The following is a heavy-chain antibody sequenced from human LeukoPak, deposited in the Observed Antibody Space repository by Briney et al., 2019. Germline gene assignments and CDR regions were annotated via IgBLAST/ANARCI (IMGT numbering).Heavy chain of an antibody. Sequence: PGGSLRLSCAASGFTFSSYEMNWVRQAPGKGLEWVSYISSSGSTIYYADSVKGRFTISRDNDKNSLFVQMNSLRAENTAAYYCARGPFPYYYDSSRYRKRAFDIWGQGTMVTVSS. J-gene: IGHJ3*02. CDR2: ISSSGSTI. D-gene: IGHD3-22*01. V-gene: IGHV3-48*03. CDR3: ARGPFPYYYDSSRYRKRAFDI. CDR1: GFTFSSYE.